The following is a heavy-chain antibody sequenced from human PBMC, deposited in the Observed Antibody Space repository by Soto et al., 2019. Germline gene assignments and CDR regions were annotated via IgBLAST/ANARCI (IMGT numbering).Heavy chain of an antibody. V-gene: IGHV3-30*18. CDR1: GFTFSSYG. CDR2: ISYDGSNK. J-gene: IGHJ6*03. CDR3: AKDGQGNFWSGLYYYYYYMDV. Sequence: QVQLVESGGGVVQPGRSLRLSCAASGFTFSSYGMHWVRQAPGKGLEWVAVISYDGSNKYYADSVKGRFTISRDKSKHTLYLQMNSLRAEDTDVYYCAKDGQGNFWSGLYYYYYYMDVWGKGTTVTVSS. D-gene: IGHD3-3*01.